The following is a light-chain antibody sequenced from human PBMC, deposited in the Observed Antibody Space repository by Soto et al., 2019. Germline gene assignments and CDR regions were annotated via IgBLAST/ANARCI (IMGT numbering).Light chain of an antibody. Sequence: DIQMTQSPSTLSASVGDRVTITCLASQGISSWLAWYQQKPGKAPKLLMYDASSLEDGVPLRFSGSGSGTEFTLTISSLQPDDFATYYCQQYDTYRTFGQGTNVEMK. CDR3: QQYDTYRT. CDR2: DAS. V-gene: IGKV1-5*01. J-gene: IGKJ1*01. CDR1: QGISSW.